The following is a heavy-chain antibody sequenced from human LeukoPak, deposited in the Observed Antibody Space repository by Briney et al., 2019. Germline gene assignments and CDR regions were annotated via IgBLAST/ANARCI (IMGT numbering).Heavy chain of an antibody. V-gene: IGHV3-30*18. D-gene: IGHD3-22*01. CDR3: AKSLYYDGSGYYAFDY. CDR1: GFTFSSYG. CDR2: ISYDGSNK. Sequence: GSLRLSCAASGFTFSSYGMHWVRQAPGKGLEWVAVISYDGSNKYYADSVKGRFTISRDNSKNTLYLQMNSLRAEDTAVYYCAKSLYYDGSGYYAFDYWGKGTRVT. J-gene: IGHJ4*02.